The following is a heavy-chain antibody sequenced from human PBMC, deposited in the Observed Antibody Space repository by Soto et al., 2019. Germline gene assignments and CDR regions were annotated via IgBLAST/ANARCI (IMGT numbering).Heavy chain of an antibody. J-gene: IGHJ5*02. CDR1: GGSISSSNW. Sequence: SETLSLTCAVSGGSISSSNWWSWVRQPPGKGLEWIGEIYHSGSTNYNPSLKSRVTISVDKSKNQFSLKLSSVTAADTAVYYCARDVSAAAGYWFDPWGQGTLVTVSS. CDR2: IYHSGST. CDR3: ARDVSAAAGYWFDP. D-gene: IGHD6-13*01. V-gene: IGHV4-4*02.